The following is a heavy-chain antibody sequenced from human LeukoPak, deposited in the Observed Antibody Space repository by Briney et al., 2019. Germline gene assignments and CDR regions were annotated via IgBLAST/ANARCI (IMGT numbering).Heavy chain of an antibody. CDR3: ARGRSGLLWFGESPTTSYYYYMDV. CDR2: IYYSGST. CDR1: GGSISSSSYY. V-gene: IGHV4-39*07. Sequence: SETLSLTCTVSGGSISSSSYYWGWIRQPPGKGLEWIGSIYYSGSTYYNPSLKSRVAISVDTSKNQFSLKLSSVTAADTAVYYCARGRSGLLWFGESPTTSYYYYMDVWGKGTTVTVSS. D-gene: IGHD3-10*01. J-gene: IGHJ6*03.